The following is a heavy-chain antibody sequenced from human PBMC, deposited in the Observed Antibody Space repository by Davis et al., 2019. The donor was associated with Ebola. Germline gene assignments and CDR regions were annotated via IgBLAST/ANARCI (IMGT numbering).Heavy chain of an antibody. CDR2: VSLRERER. CDR3: ARAGFDEVLDY. D-gene: IGHD3-3*01. V-gene: IGHV3-30*04. Sequence: PGGSLRLSCAASGFIFRNYAMHWVRQAPGKGLEWVAVVSLRERERFYADSVKGRFTISRDNSENTLYLQMNSLTADDTSVYYCARAGFDEVLDYWGQGTPVTVSS. CDR1: GFIFRNYA. J-gene: IGHJ4*02.